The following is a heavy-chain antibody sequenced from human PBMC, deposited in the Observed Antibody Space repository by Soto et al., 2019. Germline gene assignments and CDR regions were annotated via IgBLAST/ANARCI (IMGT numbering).Heavy chain of an antibody. CDR1: GFTFSGYY. CDR3: VRETAYYFDT. Sequence: QVQLVESGGGLVKPGGSLRLSCAASGFTFSGYYMTWIRQAPGKGLECISYISSSGDRTKYADSVKGRFTISRDNAKKSLYPQMNSLRAEDTAVYYCVRETAYYFDTWGQGSLVTVSS. J-gene: IGHJ4*02. D-gene: IGHD1-1*01. V-gene: IGHV3-11*05. CDR2: ISSSGDRT.